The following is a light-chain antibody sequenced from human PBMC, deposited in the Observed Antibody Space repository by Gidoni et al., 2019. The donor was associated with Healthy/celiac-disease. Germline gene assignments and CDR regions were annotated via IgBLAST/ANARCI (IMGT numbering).Light chain of an antibody. V-gene: IGKV1-39*01. Sequence: IQMTQSPSSLSASVGDRVTITCRASQSISSYLNCYQQKPGKAPKLLIYAASSLQSGVPSRFSGSGSGTDFTLTIRSLQPEDFATYYCQQSYSTPYTFGQGTKLEIK. CDR2: AAS. CDR3: QQSYSTPYT. CDR1: QSISSY. J-gene: IGKJ2*01.